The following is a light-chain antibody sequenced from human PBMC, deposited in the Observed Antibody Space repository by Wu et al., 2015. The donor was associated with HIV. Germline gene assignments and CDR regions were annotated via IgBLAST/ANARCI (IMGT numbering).Light chain of an antibody. CDR3: QQYHNWPPRIT. J-gene: IGKJ3*01. Sequence: EIVMTQSPATLSVSPGERATLSCRASQSISSNLAWYQQTPGQAPRLLIYAASTRATGIPARFSGSGSGTEFTLTISSMQSEDFVIYYCQQYHNWPPRITFGPGTRVDFK. CDR1: QSISSN. V-gene: IGKV3-15*01. CDR2: AAS.